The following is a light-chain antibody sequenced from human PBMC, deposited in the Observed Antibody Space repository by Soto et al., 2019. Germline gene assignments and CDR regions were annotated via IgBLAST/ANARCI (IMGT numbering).Light chain of an antibody. Sequence: DIQMTQSPSTLSASVGDRVTITCRASHSISCWLAWYQQKPGKAPNLLIYKASTLESGVPSRFSGSGSGTEFTLTISSLQPDDFATYYCQQSNSYPLTIGGRTKVEIK. CDR1: HSISCW. J-gene: IGKJ4*01. V-gene: IGKV1-5*03. CDR2: KAS. CDR3: QQSNSYPLT.